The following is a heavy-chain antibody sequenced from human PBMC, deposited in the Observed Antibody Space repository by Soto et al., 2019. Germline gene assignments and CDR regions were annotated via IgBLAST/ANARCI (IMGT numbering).Heavy chain of an antibody. J-gene: IGHJ4*02. D-gene: IGHD3-22*01. Sequence: QVQLVESGGGVVQPGRSLRLSCAASGFTFSSYGMHWVRQAPGKGLEWVAVISYDGSNKYYADSVKGRFTISRDNSKNTLYLQMNSLRAEDTAVYYCAKPLDSSGYFDYWGQGTLVTVSS. CDR2: ISYDGSNK. CDR3: AKPLDSSGYFDY. V-gene: IGHV3-30*18. CDR1: GFTFSSYG.